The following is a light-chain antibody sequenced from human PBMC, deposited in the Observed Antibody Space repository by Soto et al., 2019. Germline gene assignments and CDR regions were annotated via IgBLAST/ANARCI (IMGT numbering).Light chain of an antibody. J-gene: IGKJ4*01. Sequence: EIVLTQSPGTLSLSPGERATLSCRASQSVSSSYLAWYQQRPGQAPRLLIFGASYRATGIPDRFSGSGSGTDFTLTISRLEPEDFATYYCQQYNTYPLTFGGGTTVEIK. CDR3: QQYNTYPLT. CDR1: QSVSSSY. CDR2: GAS. V-gene: IGKV3-20*01.